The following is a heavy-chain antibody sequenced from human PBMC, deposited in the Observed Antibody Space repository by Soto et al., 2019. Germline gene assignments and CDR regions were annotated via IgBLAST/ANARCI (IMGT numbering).Heavy chain of an antibody. Sequence: GGSLRLSCAASGFTFSNAWMSWVRQAPGKGLEWVGRIKSKTDGGTTDYAAPVKGRFTISRDDSKNTLYLQMNSLKTEDPAVYYCTTVPTLEYSSSSDYYYYMDVWGKGTTVTVSS. J-gene: IGHJ6*03. CDR2: IKSKTDGGTT. D-gene: IGHD6-6*01. CDR3: TTVPTLEYSSSSDYYYYMDV. V-gene: IGHV3-15*01. CDR1: GFTFSNAW.